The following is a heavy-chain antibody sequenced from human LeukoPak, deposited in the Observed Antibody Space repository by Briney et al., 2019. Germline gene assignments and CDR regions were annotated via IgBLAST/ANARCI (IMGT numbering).Heavy chain of an antibody. CDR3: AKGRKGVPAVFDY. Sequence: GGPLRLSCAASGFTFSSYGMHWVRQAPGKGLEWVAVISYDGSNKYYADSVKGRFTISRDNSKNTLYLQMNSLRAEDTAVYYCAKGRKGVPAVFDYWGQGTLVTVSS. V-gene: IGHV3-30*18. J-gene: IGHJ4*02. CDR2: ISYDGSNK. D-gene: IGHD2-2*01. CDR1: GFTFSSYG.